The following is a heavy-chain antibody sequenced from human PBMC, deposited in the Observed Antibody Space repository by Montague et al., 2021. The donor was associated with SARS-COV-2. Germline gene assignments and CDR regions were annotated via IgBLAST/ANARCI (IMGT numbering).Heavy chain of an antibody. J-gene: IGHJ4*02. CDR3: ASAPRYSFGFWAY. V-gene: IGHV4-34*01. D-gene: IGHD5-12*01. CDR2: INHSGYT. CDR1: GASSSNYY. Sequence: SETLSLTCAVYGASSSNYYWSWIRQSPGEGLEWVGEINHSGYTDYNPSLESRLTISLDSSKKQFSLMMTSVAAADTAIYYCASAPRYSFGFWAYWGQGTLVSVSS.